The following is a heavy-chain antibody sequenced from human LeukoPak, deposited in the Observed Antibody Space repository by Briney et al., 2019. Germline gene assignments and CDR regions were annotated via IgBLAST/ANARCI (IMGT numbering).Heavy chain of an antibody. V-gene: IGHV3-15*01. CDR2: IKSKTDGGTT. CDR3: TTVVLLWFGELFGYYFDY. D-gene: IGHD3-10*01. CDR1: GSTFSNAW. Sequence: GGSLRLSCAASGSTFSNAWMSWVRQAPGKGLEWVGRIKSKTDGGTTDYAAPVKGRFTISRDDSKNTLYLQMNSLKTEDTAVYYCTTVVLLWFGELFGYYFDYWGQGTLVTVSS. J-gene: IGHJ4*02.